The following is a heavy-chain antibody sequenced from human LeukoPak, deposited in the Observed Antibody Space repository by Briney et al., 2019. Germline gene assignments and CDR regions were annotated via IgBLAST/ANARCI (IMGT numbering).Heavy chain of an antibody. Sequence: ASVKVSCKASGYTFTGYYMHWVRQAPGQGLEWMGRINPNSGGTNYAQKFQGRVTMTRDTSISTAYMELSRLRSDDTAVYYCAASDYGDYEAWFDPWGQGTLVTVSS. CDR1: GYTFTGYY. CDR2: INPNSGGT. J-gene: IGHJ5*02. D-gene: IGHD4-17*01. CDR3: AASDYGDYEAWFDP. V-gene: IGHV1-2*06.